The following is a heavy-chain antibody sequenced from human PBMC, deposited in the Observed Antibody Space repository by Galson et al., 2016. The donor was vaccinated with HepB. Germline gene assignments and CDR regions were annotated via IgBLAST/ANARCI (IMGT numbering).Heavy chain of an antibody. V-gene: IGHV6-1*01. Sequence: CAISGDSVSSNIAAWDWIRQSPSRGLEWLGRTYYRSRWYNDYAGSVKSRININADTSKSQFSLRLTSVTPDDTAVYYCARVYYDSTGYSLERRLYFGMDVWGQGTTVTVSS. J-gene: IGHJ6*02. CDR1: GDSVSSNIAA. CDR3: ARVYYDSTGYSLERRLYFGMDV. CDR2: TYYRSRWYN. D-gene: IGHD3-22*01.